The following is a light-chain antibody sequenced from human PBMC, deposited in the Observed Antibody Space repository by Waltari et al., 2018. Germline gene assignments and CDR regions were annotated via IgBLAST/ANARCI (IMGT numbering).Light chain of an antibody. J-gene: IGLJ3*02. CDR2: DVT. V-gene: IGLV2-23*02. CDR1: STYVGDYHY. Sequence: SARTQPASVPGSPGPSTTLPCPGASTYVGDYHYVSWYQHIPGKAPNVIIYDVTKRPSGVSNRFSGSKSGNSASLSISGLQAEDEAHYYCCSYAGRSTWVFGGGTKVTVL. CDR3: CSYAGRSTWV.